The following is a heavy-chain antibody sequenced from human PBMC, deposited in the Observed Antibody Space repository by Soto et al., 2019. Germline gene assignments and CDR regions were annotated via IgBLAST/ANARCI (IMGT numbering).Heavy chain of an antibody. V-gene: IGHV1-18*01. J-gene: IGHJ6*02. Sequence: GASVKVSCKASGYTFTSYGISWVRQAPGQGLEWMGWISAYNGNTNYAQKLQGRVTMTTDTSTSTAYMELRSLRSDDTAVYYCARDHPTPIPLYDSSGYYYVRPGPLTDYYYGMDVWGQGTTVTVSS. CDR2: ISAYNGNT. D-gene: IGHD3-22*01. CDR1: GYTFTSYG. CDR3: ARDHPTPIPLYDSSGYYYVRPGPLTDYYYGMDV.